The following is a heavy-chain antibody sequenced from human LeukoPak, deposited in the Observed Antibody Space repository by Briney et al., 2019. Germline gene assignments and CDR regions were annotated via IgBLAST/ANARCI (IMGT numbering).Heavy chain of an antibody. D-gene: IGHD6-19*01. Sequence: GGSLRLSCAASGFTFSSYWMSWVRQTPGKGLEWVANIKQDGSEKSYVDSVKGRFTISRDNTKNSLYLQMNSLRAEDTAVYFCAREWAGPSFDYWGQGTLVTVSS. CDR1: GFTFSSYW. J-gene: IGHJ4*02. V-gene: IGHV3-7*01. CDR2: IKQDGSEK. CDR3: AREWAGPSFDY.